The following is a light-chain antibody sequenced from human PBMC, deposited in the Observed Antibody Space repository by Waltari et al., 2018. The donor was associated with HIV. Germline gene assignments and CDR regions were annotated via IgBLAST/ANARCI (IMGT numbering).Light chain of an antibody. CDR2: RNK. V-gene: IGLV1-47*01. Sequence: QSVLTQPPSASGTPGQRVTISCSGSSSNIGSNFVYWYQQFPGTAPKPLIYRNKQRPSGVPDRFSGSKSGTSASLAISGLRSEDEAEYYCAAWDDSLSGLWVFGGGTKLTVL. CDR3: AAWDDSLSGLWV. CDR1: SSNIGSNF. J-gene: IGLJ3*02.